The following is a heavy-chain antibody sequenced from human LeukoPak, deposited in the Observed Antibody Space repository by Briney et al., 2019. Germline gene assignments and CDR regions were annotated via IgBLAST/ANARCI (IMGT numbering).Heavy chain of an antibody. CDR2: ISYDGSNK. CDR3: AKERGYCRSTSCPPSYYYYYGMDV. D-gene: IGHD2-2*01. J-gene: IGHJ6*02. Sequence: GGSLRLSCAASGSTFSSYGMHWVRQAPGKGLEWVAVISYDGSNKYYADSVKGRFTISRDNSKNTLYLQMNSLRAEDTAVYYCAKERGYCRSTSCPPSYYYYYGMDVWGQGTTVTVSS. V-gene: IGHV3-30*18. CDR1: GSTFSSYG.